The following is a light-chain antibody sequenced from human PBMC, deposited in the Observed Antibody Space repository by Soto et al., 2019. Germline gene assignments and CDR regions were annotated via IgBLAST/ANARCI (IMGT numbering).Light chain of an antibody. Sequence: QSVLTQPPSVSGAPGQRVTISCTGSSSNIGAGYDVHWYQQLPGTAPKLLIYGNSNRPSGVPDRFSGSKSGTSASLATTGLRAQDEADYYSQPYDSSLSGWVFGGGTKLTVL. J-gene: IGLJ3*02. CDR3: QPYDSSLSGWV. CDR1: SSNIGAGYD. V-gene: IGLV1-40*01. CDR2: GNS.